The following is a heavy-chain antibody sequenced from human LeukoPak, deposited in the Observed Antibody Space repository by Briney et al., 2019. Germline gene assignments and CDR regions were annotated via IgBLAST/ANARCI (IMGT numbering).Heavy chain of an antibody. Sequence: ASVKVSCKVSGYTLTELSTHWVRQAPGKGLEWMGGFDPEDGETIHAQKFQGRVTMTEDTSTDTAYMELSSLRSEDTAVYYCATGSSGYSPFDYWGQGTLVTVSS. CDR3: ATGSSGYSPFDY. J-gene: IGHJ4*02. D-gene: IGHD3-22*01. CDR1: GYTLTELS. V-gene: IGHV1-24*01. CDR2: FDPEDGET.